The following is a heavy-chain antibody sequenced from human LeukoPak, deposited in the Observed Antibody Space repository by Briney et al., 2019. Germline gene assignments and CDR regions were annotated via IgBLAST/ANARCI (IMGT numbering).Heavy chain of an antibody. CDR3: ATLGDGSSDIDY. CDR1: GYTFTSHY. CDR2: ISPSGGST. D-gene: IGHD6-13*01. J-gene: IGHJ4*02. V-gene: IGHV1-46*04. Sequence: ASVKVSCKASGYTFTSHYMHWVRQAPGQGLEWMGIISPSGGSTDYAQKLRGRITMTRDTSTSTVYMDLSSLTSEDTAMYYCATLGDGSSDIDYWGQGTLVTVSS.